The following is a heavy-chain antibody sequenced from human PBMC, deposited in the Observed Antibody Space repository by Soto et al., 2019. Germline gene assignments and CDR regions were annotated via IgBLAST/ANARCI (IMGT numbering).Heavy chain of an antibody. V-gene: IGHV4-4*02. J-gene: IGHJ6*02. D-gene: IGHD5-12*01. Sequence: SETLSLTCAVSGGSISSSNWWSWVRQPPGKGLEWIGEIYHSGSTNYNPALKSRVTISVDKSKNQFSLKLSSVTAADTAVYYCARSVATIWDPYYYGMDVWGQGTTVTVSS. CDR1: GGSISSSNW. CDR2: IYHSGST. CDR3: ARSVATIWDPYYYGMDV.